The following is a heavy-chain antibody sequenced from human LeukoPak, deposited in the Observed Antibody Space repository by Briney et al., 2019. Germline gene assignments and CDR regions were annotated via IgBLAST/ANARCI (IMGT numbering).Heavy chain of an antibody. CDR3: ASRAYSYGN. Sequence: PSETLSLTCAVYGGSFSGYYWSWIRQPPGKGLEWIGEINHSGSTNYNPSLKSRVTISVDTSKNQFSLKLSSVTATDTAVYYCASRAYSYGNWGQGTLVTVSS. J-gene: IGHJ4*02. CDR1: GGSFSGYY. D-gene: IGHD5-18*01. V-gene: IGHV4-34*01. CDR2: INHSGST.